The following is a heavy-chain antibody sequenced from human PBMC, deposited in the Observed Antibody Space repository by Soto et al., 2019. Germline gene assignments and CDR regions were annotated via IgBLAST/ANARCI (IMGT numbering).Heavy chain of an antibody. CDR1: GYTFTSYD. Sequence: WASVKVSCKASGYTFTSYDINWVRQATGQGLEWMGWMNPNNDDTGYAQKFQGRVTLTRNTSIGTAYMELSSLTSEDTAVYYCATYGTAAAGAAFHIWGQGTMVTVSS. CDR3: ATYGTAAAGAAFHI. D-gene: IGHD6-13*01. V-gene: IGHV1-8*01. J-gene: IGHJ3*02. CDR2: MNPNNDDT.